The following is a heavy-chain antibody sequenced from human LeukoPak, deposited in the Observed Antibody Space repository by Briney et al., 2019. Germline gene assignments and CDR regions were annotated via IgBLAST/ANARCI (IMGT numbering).Heavy chain of an antibody. CDR2: IYHTGNT. D-gene: IGHD3-10*01. V-gene: IGHV4-4*02. CDR1: GGTISSSDW. J-gene: IGHJ4*02. CDR3: ARGQGITMVRVDY. Sequence: PSETLSLTRAVSGGTISSSDWWTWVRQPPGKGLEWIGEIYHTGNTNYNPSLKRRVSISVDKSKNQFSLKLSSVTAADTAVYYCARGQGITMVRVDYWGQGTLVTVSS.